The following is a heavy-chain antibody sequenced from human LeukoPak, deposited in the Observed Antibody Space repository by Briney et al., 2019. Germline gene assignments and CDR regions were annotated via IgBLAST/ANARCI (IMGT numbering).Heavy chain of an antibody. CDR1: GFTFSSYA. J-gene: IGHJ4*02. Sequence: GGSLRLSCAASGFTFSSYAMSWVRQAPGKGLEWVSAISGSGGSTYYADPVKGRFTISRDNSKNTLYLQMNSLRAEDTAVYYCAKPPLPGGHVVVVTYFDYWGQGTLVTVSS. CDR3: AKPPLPGGHVVVVTYFDY. D-gene: IGHD2-2*01. CDR2: ISGSGGST. V-gene: IGHV3-23*01.